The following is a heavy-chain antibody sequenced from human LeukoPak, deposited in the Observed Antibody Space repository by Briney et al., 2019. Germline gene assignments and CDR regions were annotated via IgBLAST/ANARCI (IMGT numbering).Heavy chain of an antibody. D-gene: IGHD2-15*01. CDR1: GGSFSGYY. J-gene: IGHJ4*02. V-gene: IGHV4-59*12. Sequence: SETLSLTCAVYGGSFSGYYWSWIRQPPGKGLEWIGYIYYSGSTYYNPSLKSRVTISVDTSKNQFSLKLSSVTAADTTVYYCARSYSKADSFYYFDYWGQGTLVTVSS. CDR2: IYYSGST. CDR3: ARSYSKADSFYYFDY.